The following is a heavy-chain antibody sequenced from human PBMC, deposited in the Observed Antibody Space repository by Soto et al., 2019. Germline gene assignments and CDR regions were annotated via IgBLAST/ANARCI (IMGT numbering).Heavy chain of an antibody. Sequence: SETLSLTCTVSGGSISSYYWSWIRQPPGKGLEWIGYIYYSGSTNYNPSLKSRVTISVDTSKNQFSLRLSSVTAADTAVYYCARPTLLYDSSGYYPGYFQHWGQGTLVTVSS. CDR1: GGSISSYY. V-gene: IGHV4-59*01. D-gene: IGHD3-22*01. CDR3: ARPTLLYDSSGYYPGYFQH. CDR2: IYYSGST. J-gene: IGHJ1*01.